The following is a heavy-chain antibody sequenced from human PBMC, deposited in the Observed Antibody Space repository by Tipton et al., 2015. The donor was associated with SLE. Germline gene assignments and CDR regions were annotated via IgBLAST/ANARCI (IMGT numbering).Heavy chain of an antibody. CDR2: IYPADSDI. CDR3: ARRALLPGTPPMSWHYFDY. J-gene: IGHJ4*02. Sequence: QLVQSGAEVKKPGESLKISCKASGYSFTSYWIGWVRQMPGKGLEWIGIIYPADSDIRYSPSFQGQVTISADRSISTAYLQWSSLKASDTAVYYCARRALLPGTPPMSWHYFDYWGQGTLVTVSS. CDR1: GYSFTSYW. D-gene: IGHD1-26*01. V-gene: IGHV5-51*01.